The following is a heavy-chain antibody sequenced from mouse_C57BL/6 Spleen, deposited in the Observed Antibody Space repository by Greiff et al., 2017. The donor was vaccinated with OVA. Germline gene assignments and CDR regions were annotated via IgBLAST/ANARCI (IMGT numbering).Heavy chain of an antibody. J-gene: IGHJ4*01. CDR2: IYPGAGDT. CDR3: ARALGSSYNYAMDY. CDR1: GYAFSSYW. V-gene: IGHV1-80*01. Sequence: QVQLQQSGAELVKPGASVKISCKASGYAFSSYWMNWVKQRPGKGLEWIGQIYPGAGDTNYNGKFKGKATLTADKSSSTAYMQLSSLTSEDSAVYFCARALGSSYNYAMDYWGQGTSVTVSS. D-gene: IGHD1-1*01.